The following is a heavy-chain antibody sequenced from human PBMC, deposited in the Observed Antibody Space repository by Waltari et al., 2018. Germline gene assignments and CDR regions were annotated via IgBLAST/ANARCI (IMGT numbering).Heavy chain of an antibody. CDR1: GFSVSGVY. CDR3: ARPVGNET. V-gene: IGHV3-53*01. J-gene: IGHJ5*02. Sequence: EVQLVESGGGLVQPGGSLRLSCAASGFSVSGVYMTWVRQAPGKGLQWVSSIYSGGSTYYADSVKGRFTISRDNSKNTVFLQMNSLRVDDTAVYYCARPVGNETWGQGTLVTVSS. D-gene: IGHD1-26*01. CDR2: IYSGGST.